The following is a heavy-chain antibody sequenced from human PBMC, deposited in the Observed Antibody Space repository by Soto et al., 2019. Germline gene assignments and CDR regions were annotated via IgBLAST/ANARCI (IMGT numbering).Heavy chain of an antibody. CDR2: IYSGGST. D-gene: IGHD3-16*02. J-gene: IGHJ3*02. Sequence: EVQLVESGGGWIQPGGSLRLSCGASGFTVSTNYMSWVRQAPGTGLEWVSHIYSGGSTYYADSVKGRFNISRDYSTNTLELQMKALTADDTAVYDCARCLGDLSLSAFDIWVQGTLVTVSA. CDR1: GFTVSTNY. CDR3: ARCLGDLSLSAFDI. V-gene: IGHV3-53*01.